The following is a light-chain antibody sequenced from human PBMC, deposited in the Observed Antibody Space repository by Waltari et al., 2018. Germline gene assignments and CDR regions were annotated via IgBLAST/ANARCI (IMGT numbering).Light chain of an antibody. V-gene: IGKV3-15*01. CDR3: QQYNNWPPGT. CDR2: HAS. J-gene: IGKJ1*01. CDR1: QNIGLS. Sequence: TVVTQSPATLSVSPGERASLSCRTSQNIGLSLAWYQQKPGQAPRLLIYHASTRATGIPARFSGSGSESEFTLTISSLQSEDVAVYYCQQYNNWPPGTFGQGTRVEI.